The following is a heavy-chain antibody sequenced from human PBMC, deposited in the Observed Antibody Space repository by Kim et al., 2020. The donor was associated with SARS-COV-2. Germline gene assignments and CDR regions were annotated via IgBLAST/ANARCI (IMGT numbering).Heavy chain of an antibody. V-gene: IGHV3-74*01. CDR2: T. J-gene: IGHJ3*02. D-gene: IGHD3-10*01. CDR3: ASWGVIRAFDI. Sequence: TSYADSVKGRFTISRDNAKNTLYLQMNSLRAEDTAVYYCASWGVIRAFDIWGQGTMVTVSS.